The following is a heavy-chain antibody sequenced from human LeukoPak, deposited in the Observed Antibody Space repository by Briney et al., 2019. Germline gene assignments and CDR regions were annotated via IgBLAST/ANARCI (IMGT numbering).Heavy chain of an antibody. Sequence: GRSLRLSCAASGFTFSSYGMHWVRQAPGKGLEWVAVISTDGRNKYYLDSVKGRFTISRDNSKNTLYVQMNSLRLDDTAVYYCARIRGADGYYWVDYWGRGTLVTVSS. J-gene: IGHJ4*02. CDR1: GFTFSSYG. CDR3: ARIRGADGYYWVDY. CDR2: ISTDGRNK. D-gene: IGHD3-3*01. V-gene: IGHV3-30*03.